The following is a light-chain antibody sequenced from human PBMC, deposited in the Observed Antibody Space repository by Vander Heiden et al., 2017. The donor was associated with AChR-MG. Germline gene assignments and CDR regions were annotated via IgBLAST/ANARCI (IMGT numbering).Light chain of an antibody. CDR2: NAI. Sequence: QSALTQPASVSGSPGPSITIPCTGTSSDVGRYNFVSWYQQHPGKAPKLMIYNAINRPSGVSNRFSGSKSGNTASLTISGLQAGDEADYYCSSYTSSSTWVFGGGTKLTVL. V-gene: IGLV2-14*03. CDR3: SSYTSSSTWV. CDR1: SSDVGRYNF. J-gene: IGLJ3*02.